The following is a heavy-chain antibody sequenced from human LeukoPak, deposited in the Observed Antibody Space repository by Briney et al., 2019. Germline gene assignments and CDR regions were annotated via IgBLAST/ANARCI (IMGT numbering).Heavy chain of an antibody. CDR1: GGSITSYY. CDR3: ARVDIVGATTVFDY. V-gene: IGHV4-59*01. CDR2: IYYSRST. J-gene: IGHJ4*02. D-gene: IGHD1-26*01. Sequence: PSETLSLTCTVSGGSITSYYWSWIRQPPGKGLEWLGYIYYSRSTSYNPSLKSRVSISVDTSKMQVSLKVTSVTAADTAVYYCARVDIVGATTVFDYWGQGTLVTVSS.